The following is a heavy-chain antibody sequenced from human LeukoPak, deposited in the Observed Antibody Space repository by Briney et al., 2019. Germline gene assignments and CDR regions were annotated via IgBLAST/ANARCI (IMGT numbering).Heavy chain of an antibody. Sequence: GGSMRLSCAASGFTFDDYAMHWVRQAPGKGLEWVSGISWNSGSIGYADSVKGRFTISRDNAKNSLYLQMNSLRAEDTALYYCAKDMTAAGIYYFDYWGQGTLVTVSS. D-gene: IGHD6-13*01. CDR3: AKDMTAAGIYYFDY. CDR1: GFTFDDYA. CDR2: ISWNSGSI. J-gene: IGHJ4*02. V-gene: IGHV3-9*01.